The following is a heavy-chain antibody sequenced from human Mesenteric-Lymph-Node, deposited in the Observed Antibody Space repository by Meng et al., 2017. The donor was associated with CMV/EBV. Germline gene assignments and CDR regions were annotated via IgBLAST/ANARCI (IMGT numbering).Heavy chain of an antibody. CDR3: ARDGRGIVVVSAALRSGYYYYGMDV. V-gene: IGHV1-18*01. Sequence: ASVKVSCKASGYTFTSYDISWVRQAPGQGLEWLGWITAYNDNSNYAQELQGRVSMTADTSTSTAYMELRSLRSDDTAVYYCARDGRGIVVVSAALRSGYYYYGMDVWGQGTTVTVSS. CDR2: ITAYNDNS. D-gene: IGHD2-2*01. J-gene: IGHJ6*02. CDR1: GYTFTSYD.